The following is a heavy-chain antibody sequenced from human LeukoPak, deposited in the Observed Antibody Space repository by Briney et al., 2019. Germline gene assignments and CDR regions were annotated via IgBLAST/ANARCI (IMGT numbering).Heavy chain of an antibody. D-gene: IGHD3-10*01. Sequence: SETLSLTCAVYGGSFSGYYWSWIRQPPGKGLEWIGEINHSGGTNYNPSLKSRVTISVDTSKNQFSLKLSSVTAADTAVYYCARGRRVNYYGSGSSKYYFDYWGQGTLVTVSS. CDR3: ARGRRVNYYGSGSSKYYFDY. CDR2: INHSGGT. V-gene: IGHV4-34*01. J-gene: IGHJ4*02. CDR1: GGSFSGYY.